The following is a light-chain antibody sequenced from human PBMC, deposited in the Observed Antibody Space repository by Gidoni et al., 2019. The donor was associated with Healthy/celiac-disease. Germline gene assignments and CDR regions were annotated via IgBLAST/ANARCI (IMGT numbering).Light chain of an antibody. V-gene: IGKV3-15*01. CDR2: GAF. J-gene: IGKJ1*01. Sequence: EIVMTHSPATLSVSPGERATHSCRASQSVSSNVAWYQQTPCQAPRRLLYGAFTRATGIPARFSGSGSGTEFTLTISSLQSEDFAVYYCQQYNNWPPWTFGQGTKVEIK. CDR1: QSVSSN. CDR3: QQYNNWPPWT.